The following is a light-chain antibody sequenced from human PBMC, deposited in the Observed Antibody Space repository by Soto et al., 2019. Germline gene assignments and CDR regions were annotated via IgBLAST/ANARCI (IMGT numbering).Light chain of an antibody. CDR3: QQYGSSSWT. J-gene: IGKJ1*01. Sequence: EIVLTQSPGTLSLSPGKRATLSCSASQSISSSYLAWYQQRPGQAPRLLIYGASSRATGIPDRFSGSGSGTEFTLTISRLEPEDFAVYYCQQYGSSSWTFGQGTKVDNK. V-gene: IGKV3-20*01. CDR2: GAS. CDR1: QSISSSY.